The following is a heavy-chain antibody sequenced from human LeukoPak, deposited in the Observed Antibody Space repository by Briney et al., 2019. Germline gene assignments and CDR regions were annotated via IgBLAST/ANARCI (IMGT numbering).Heavy chain of an antibody. CDR1: GFTFDDYT. CDR2: ITWDGGST. CDR3: VREYDYGGLD. Sequence: GGSPRLSCAASGFTFDDYTMHWVRQAPGKGLEWVSLITWDGGSTDYADSVKGRFTISRDNSKNSLYLQMNSLRTEDTALYYCVREYDYGGLDWGQGTLVTVSS. D-gene: IGHD4-23*01. V-gene: IGHV3-43*01. J-gene: IGHJ4*02.